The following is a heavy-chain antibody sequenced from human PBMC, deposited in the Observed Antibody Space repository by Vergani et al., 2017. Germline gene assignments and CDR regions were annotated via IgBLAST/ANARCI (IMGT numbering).Heavy chain of an antibody. Sequence: VQLVESGGGLVQPGGSLRLSCSASGFTFSSYAMHWVRQAPGKGLEYVSAISSNGGSTYYADSVKGRFTISRDNAKNSLYLQMNSLRAEDTAVYYCASQLGIVVVTAIWDDAFDIWGQGTMVTVSS. V-gene: IGHV3-64*04. J-gene: IGHJ3*02. CDR3: ASQLGIVVVTAIWDDAFDI. CDR1: GFTFSSYA. CDR2: ISSNGGST. D-gene: IGHD2-21*02.